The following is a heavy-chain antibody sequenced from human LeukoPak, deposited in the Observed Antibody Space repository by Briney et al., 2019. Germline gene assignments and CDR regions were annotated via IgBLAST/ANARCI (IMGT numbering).Heavy chain of an antibody. CDR3: ARSGNNYYYYMDV. D-gene: IGHD6-25*01. V-gene: IGHV3-30*02. CDR2: IHYDSTTE. J-gene: IGHJ6*03. Sequence: GGSLRLSCAASGFDFSSYGMHWVRQAPGKGLEWVAYIHYDSTTEDYADSVQGRFTISRDNAKNSLYLQVNSLRAEDTAVYYCARSGNNYYYYMDVWGKGTTVTVSS. CDR1: GFDFSSYG.